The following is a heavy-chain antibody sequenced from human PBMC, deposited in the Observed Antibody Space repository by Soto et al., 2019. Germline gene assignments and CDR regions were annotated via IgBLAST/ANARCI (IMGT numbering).Heavy chain of an antibody. V-gene: IGHV3-33*01. CDR3: ARDQLDDYSNYGYYYYYGMDV. Sequence: PWGSLRLSCAASGFTFSSYGMHWVRQAPGKGLEWVAVIWYDGSNKYYADSVKGRFTISRDNSKNTLYLQMNSLRAEDTAVYYCARDQLDDYSNYGYYYYYGMDVWGQGTTVTVSS. CDR1: GFTFSSYG. J-gene: IGHJ6*02. D-gene: IGHD4-4*01. CDR2: IWYDGSNK.